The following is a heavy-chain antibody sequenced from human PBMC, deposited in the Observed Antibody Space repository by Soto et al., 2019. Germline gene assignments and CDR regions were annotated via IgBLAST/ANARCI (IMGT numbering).Heavy chain of an antibody. CDR1: GFTFSSYA. CDR2: ISYDGSNK. V-gene: IGHV3-30-3*01. Sequence: QVQLVESGGGVVQPGRSLRLSCAASGFTFSSYAMHWVRQAPGKGLEWVAVISYDGSNKYYADSVKGRFTISRDNSKNTLYLQMNSLRAEYTAVYYRARGRGLLWFGELLDFDYWGQGTLVTVSS. J-gene: IGHJ4*02. CDR3: ARGRGLLWFGELLDFDY. D-gene: IGHD3-10*01.